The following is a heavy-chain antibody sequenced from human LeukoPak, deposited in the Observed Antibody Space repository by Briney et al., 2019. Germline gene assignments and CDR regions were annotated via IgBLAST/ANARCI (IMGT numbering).Heavy chain of an antibody. Sequence: ASVKVSCKASGYTFTGYCMHWVRQAPGQGLEWMGWINPNSGGTNYAQKFQGRVTMTRDTSISTAYMELSRLRSDDTAVYYCARDQWSIAVAGTDWFDPWGQGTLVTVSS. CDR2: INPNSGGT. CDR1: GYTFTGYC. D-gene: IGHD6-19*01. CDR3: ARDQWSIAVAGTDWFDP. V-gene: IGHV1-2*02. J-gene: IGHJ5*02.